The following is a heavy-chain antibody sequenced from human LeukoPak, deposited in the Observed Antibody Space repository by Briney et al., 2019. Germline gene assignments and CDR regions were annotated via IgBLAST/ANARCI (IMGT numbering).Heavy chain of an antibody. CDR1: GFTFSTYW. CDR2: IKHDGNGM. CDR3: ARPSYNSGSFFDY. Sequence: GGSLRLSCTASGFTFSTYWMGGVRQAPGKGPEWVANIKHDGNGMYYVDSVKGRFSISRDNAKNSLYLQMNSLRVEDTAVYYCARPSYNSGSFFDYWGQGSLVTVS. V-gene: IGHV3-7*01. J-gene: IGHJ4*02. D-gene: IGHD3-10*01.